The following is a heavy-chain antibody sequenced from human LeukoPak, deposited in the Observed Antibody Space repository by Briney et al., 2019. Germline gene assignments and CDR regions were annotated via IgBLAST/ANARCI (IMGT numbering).Heavy chain of an antibody. D-gene: IGHD2-15*01. Sequence: ASVKVSCKSSGYTFTSNVITGVRKAPGQGLKGLPWISAYSGHTNYAQKFQGRVTVTADTSTNTAYMELRSLRSDDTAVYYCARLLSHSPTHYFDSWGQGALVTVSS. CDR3: ARLLSHSPTHYFDS. J-gene: IGHJ4*02. CDR2: ISAYSGHT. CDR1: GYTFTSNV. V-gene: IGHV1-18*01.